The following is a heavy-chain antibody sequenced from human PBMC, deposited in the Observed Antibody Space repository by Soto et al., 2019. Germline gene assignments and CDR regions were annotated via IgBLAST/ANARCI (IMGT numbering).Heavy chain of an antibody. Sequence: PGGSLRLSCAASGFTFSTYPMNWVRQAPGKGLEWVSGISGSGISTYYADSVKGRFTISRDNSKNTLYLQMNSLRAEDTAVYYCARDRYDFWSGYFGENWFDPWGQGTLVTVSS. V-gene: IGHV3-23*01. CDR3: ARDRYDFWSGYFGENWFDP. J-gene: IGHJ5*02. CDR1: GFTFSTYP. CDR2: ISGSGIST. D-gene: IGHD3-3*01.